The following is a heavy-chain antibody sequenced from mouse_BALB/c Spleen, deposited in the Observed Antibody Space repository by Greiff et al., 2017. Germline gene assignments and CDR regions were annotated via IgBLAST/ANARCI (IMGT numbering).Heavy chain of an antibody. J-gene: IGHJ4*01. Sequence: EVQLQQSGTVLARPGASVKMSCKASGYTFTSYWMHWVKQRPGQGLEWIGAIYPGNSDTSYNQKFKGKAKLTAVTSTSTAYMELSSLTNEDSAVYYCTRWGYYYGYYAMDYWGQGTSVTVSS. CDR3: TRWGYYYGYYAMDY. D-gene: IGHD1-1*01. V-gene: IGHV1-5*01. CDR2: IYPGNSDT. CDR1: GYTFTSYW.